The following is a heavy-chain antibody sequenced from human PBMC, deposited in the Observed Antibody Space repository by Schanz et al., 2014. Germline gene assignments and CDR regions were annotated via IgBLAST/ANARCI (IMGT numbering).Heavy chain of an antibody. CDR1: GGSISSFY. V-gene: IGHV4-4*07. CDR3: ARDRGYDFSFDP. D-gene: IGHD3-3*01. J-gene: IGHJ5*02. CDR2: IYTSVST. Sequence: QVQLQESGPGLVKSSETLSLTCTVSGGSISSFYWGWIRQPAGKGLEWIGRIYTSVSTNYNPSLKSRVTMSLDTSKNQFSLKLSSVTAADTAVYYCARDRGYDFSFDPWGQGTLVTVSS.